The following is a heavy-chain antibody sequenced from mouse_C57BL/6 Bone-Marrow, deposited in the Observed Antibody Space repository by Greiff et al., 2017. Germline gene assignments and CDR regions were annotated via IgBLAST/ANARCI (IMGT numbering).Heavy chain of an antibody. J-gene: IGHJ2*01. V-gene: IGHV14-4*01. CDR1: GFNIKDDY. CDR2: IDPENGDT. CDR3: WSGYYRNYVLFPS. Sequence: VQLQQSGAGLVRPGASVKLSCPASGFNIKDDYMHWVKQRPEQGLEWIGWIDPENGDTEYASKFQGKATITADTSCNTAYLQLSSLTSEDAAVFCCWSGYYRNYVLFPSRGHG. D-gene: IGHD2-5*01.